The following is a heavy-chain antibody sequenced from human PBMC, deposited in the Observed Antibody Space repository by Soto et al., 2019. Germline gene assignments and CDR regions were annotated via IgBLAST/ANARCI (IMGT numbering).Heavy chain of an antibody. J-gene: IGHJ5*02. CDR3: ARALFLQELFYYDWRGYPNWFDP. V-gene: IGHV4-31*03. CDR1: GGSISSGGYY. Sequence: SETLSLTCTVSGGSISSGGYYWSWIRQHPGKGLEWIGYIYYSGSTYYNPSLKSRVTISVDTSKNQFSLKLSSVTAADTAVYYCARALFLQELFYYDWRGYPNWFDPWGQGTLVTVSS. CDR2: IYYSGST. D-gene: IGHD3-22*01.